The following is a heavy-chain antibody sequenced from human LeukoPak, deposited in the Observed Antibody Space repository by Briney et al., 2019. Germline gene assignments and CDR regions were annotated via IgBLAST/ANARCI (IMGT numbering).Heavy chain of an antibody. CDR1: GGSITRSNYY. V-gene: IGHV4-39*01. CDR3: GIAPDY. CDR2: MYNTGGS. J-gene: IGHJ4*02. Sequence: SETLSLTCTFSGGSITRSNYYWGWIRQRPGKALEWIGSMYNTGGSYYNPSLKSRVTISVDTSKNQFSLKVNSVTAADTAVYYCGIAPDYWGQGTLVTVSS. D-gene: IGHD2-21*01.